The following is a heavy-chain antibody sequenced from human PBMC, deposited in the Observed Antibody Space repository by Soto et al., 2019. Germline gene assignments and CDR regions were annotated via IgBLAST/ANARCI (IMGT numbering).Heavy chain of an antibody. J-gene: IGHJ4*02. CDR3: ARRYGYCFDH. CDR2: IYYSGST. Sequence: PSETLSLTCTVSVGSISSYYWSWIRQPPGKGLEWIGYIYYSGSTNYNPSLKSRVTISVDTSKNQFSLKLSSVTAADTAVYYCARRYGYCFDHCVQGPRVTVPS. D-gene: IGHD5-18*01. V-gene: IGHV4-59*08. CDR1: VGSISSYY.